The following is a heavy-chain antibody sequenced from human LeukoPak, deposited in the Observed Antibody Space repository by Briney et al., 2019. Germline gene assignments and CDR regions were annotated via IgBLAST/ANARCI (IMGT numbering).Heavy chain of an antibody. Sequence: PGGSLRLSCASSGFSFSSYAMIRVRQAPGKGLEWVSGIGGSGVSTYYADSVKGRFTISRDNSKNTLYLQMNSLRAEDTAIYYCAKDFNEYGDDWGQGTLVTVSS. CDR2: IGGSGVST. CDR1: GFSFSSYA. V-gene: IGHV3-23*01. D-gene: IGHD4-17*01. CDR3: AKDFNEYGDD. J-gene: IGHJ4*02.